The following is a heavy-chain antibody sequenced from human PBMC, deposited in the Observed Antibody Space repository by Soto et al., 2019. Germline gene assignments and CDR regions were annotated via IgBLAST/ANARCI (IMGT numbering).Heavy chain of an antibody. CDR3: ARTYATSYYYDSSGYYHDAFDI. Sequence: TSETLSLTCTVSGDSISSYLWSWIRQPPGKGLEWIGYIYYSGTTNYNPSLKSRVTISVDTSKNQFSLKLSSVTAADTAVYYCARTYATSYYYDSSGYYHDAFDIWGQGTMVTVSS. V-gene: IGHV4-59*12. D-gene: IGHD3-22*01. CDR1: GDSISSYL. J-gene: IGHJ3*02. CDR2: IYYSGTT.